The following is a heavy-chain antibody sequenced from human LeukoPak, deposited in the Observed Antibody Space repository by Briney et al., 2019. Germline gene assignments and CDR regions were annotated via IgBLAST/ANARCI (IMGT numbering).Heavy chain of an antibody. CDR1: GITFSDSA. CDR3: AKGGQDFDFWRFDL. Sequence: TGGSLRLSCAASGITFSDSAVSWVRHSPGEGLKWVSSISDTGGRTYYADSVKGRFTVTRDNSRNTVSLQMNSLTAGDTARYYCAKGGQDFDFWRFDLWGQGILVIVSS. J-gene: IGHJ5*02. V-gene: IGHV3-23*01. D-gene: IGHD3-3*01. CDR2: ISDTGGRT.